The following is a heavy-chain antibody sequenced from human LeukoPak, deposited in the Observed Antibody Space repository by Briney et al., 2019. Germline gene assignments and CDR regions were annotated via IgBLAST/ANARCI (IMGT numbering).Heavy chain of an antibody. V-gene: IGHV4-39*01. D-gene: IGHD2-21*02. CDR2: IYYSGGT. CDR3: ARLEVTDSYYFDY. CDR1: GGSISSSSFY. J-gene: IGHJ4*02. Sequence: SETLSLTCTVSGGSISSSSFYWGWIRQSPGKGLEYIATIYYSGGTYYNPSLESRVTISVDTSKNQFSLKLSSVTAADTAVYYCARLEVTDSYYFDYWGREPWSPSP.